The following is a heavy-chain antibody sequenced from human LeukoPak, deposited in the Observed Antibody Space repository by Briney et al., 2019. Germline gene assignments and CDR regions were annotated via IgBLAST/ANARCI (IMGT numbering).Heavy chain of an antibody. J-gene: IGHJ1*01. CDR2: ISYSGST. D-gene: IGHD3-22*01. Sequence: KPSETLSLTCTVSGGSISSSSYYWGWIRQPPGKGLEWTGSISYSGSTYYNPSLKSRVTISVDTSKNQFSLKLSSVTAADTAVYYCARLVTMIIVVSYWGQGTLVTVSS. CDR1: GGSISSSSYY. CDR3: ARLVTMIIVVSY. V-gene: IGHV4-39*01.